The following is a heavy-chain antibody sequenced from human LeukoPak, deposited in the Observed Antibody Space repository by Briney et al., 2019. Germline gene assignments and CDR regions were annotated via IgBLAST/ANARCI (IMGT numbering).Heavy chain of an antibody. D-gene: IGHD3-16*02. V-gene: IGHV3-48*03. CDR1: GFTFSSYE. Sequence: GSLRLSCAASGFTFSSYEMNWVRQAPGKGLELVSYISSSGSTIYYADSVKGRFTISRDNAKNSLYLQMNSLRAEDTAVYYCALSLDYYYGMDVWGQGTTVTVSS. CDR3: ALSLDYYYGMDV. CDR2: ISSSGSTI. J-gene: IGHJ6*02.